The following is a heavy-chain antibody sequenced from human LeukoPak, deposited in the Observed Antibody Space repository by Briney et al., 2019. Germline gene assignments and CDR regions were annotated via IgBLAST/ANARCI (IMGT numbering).Heavy chain of an antibody. CDR1: GVSINSGDHY. CDR2: IYYSGST. D-gene: IGHD1-26*01. V-gene: IGHV4-30-4*08. J-gene: IGHJ4*02. CDR3: ARGRKWELLN. Sequence: SETLSLTCTVSGVSINSGDHYWSWIRPPPGQGLEWSGYIYYSGSTYYNPSLKSRFTISVDTSKNQFSLRLTSVTAADTAVYYCARGRKWELLNWGQGTVVTVSS.